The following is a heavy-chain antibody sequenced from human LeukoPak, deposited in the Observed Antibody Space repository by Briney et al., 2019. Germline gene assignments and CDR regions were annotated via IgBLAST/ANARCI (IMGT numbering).Heavy chain of an antibody. CDR1: GFIFRNHA. J-gene: IGHJ4*02. CDR2: VSASGGST. Sequence: GGSLRLSCAASGFIFRNHAMNWVRQAPGQGLEWVSGVSASGGSTFNTDSVKGRFSISRDNSKNTLYLEMNSLRPEDTALYYCAKSLGNQGVIDYWGQGTLVPVSS. D-gene: IGHD3-10*01. CDR3: AKSLGNQGVIDY. V-gene: IGHV3-23*01.